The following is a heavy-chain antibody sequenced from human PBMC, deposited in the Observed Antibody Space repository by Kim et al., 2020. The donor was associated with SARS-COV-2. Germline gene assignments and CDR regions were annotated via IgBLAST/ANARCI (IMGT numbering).Heavy chain of an antibody. CDR1: GFTFSSYG. V-gene: IGHV3-33*01. Sequence: GGSLRLSCAASGFTFSSYGMHWVRQAPGKGREWVAVIWYDGSNKYYADSVKGRFTISRDNSKNTLYLQMNSLRAEDTAVYYCARAQSVVRGVISGRGNYYYYGIDVWGHGTTVTVSS. J-gene: IGHJ6*02. CDR2: IWYDGSNK. CDR3: ARAQSVVRGVISGRGNYYYYGIDV. D-gene: IGHD3-10*01.